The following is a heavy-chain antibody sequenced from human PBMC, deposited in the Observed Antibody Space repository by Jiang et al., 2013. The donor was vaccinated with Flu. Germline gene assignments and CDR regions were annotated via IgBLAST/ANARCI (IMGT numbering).Heavy chain of an antibody. V-gene: IGHV6-1*01. CDR2: TYYRSKWFT. Sequence: QTLSLTCAISRDSVSTYSGTWNWIRQSPLRGLEWLGRTYYRSKWFTDYADSVKGRITIYPDTSSNHFSLDLTSVSPDDAAVYFCAKAVDETNLAGFDYWGQGSLVTVSS. CDR1: RDSVSTYSGT. D-gene: IGHD2-8*01. J-gene: IGHJ4*02. CDR3: AKAVDETNLAGFDY.